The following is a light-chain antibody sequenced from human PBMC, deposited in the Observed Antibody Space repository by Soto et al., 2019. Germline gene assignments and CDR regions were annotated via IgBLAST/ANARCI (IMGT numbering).Light chain of an antibody. V-gene: IGKV3-20*01. CDR2: GAS. J-gene: IGKJ2*01. Sequence: EIVLTQSPGTLSLSPGDRATLSCRASQSVSSRYLAWYQQKPGQAPSLLIYGASSRATGIPDRFSGGGSGTDFTLTISRLEPEDFAVCYCQQYGSSPPYTFGQGTKLEIK. CDR3: QQYGSSPPYT. CDR1: QSVSSRY.